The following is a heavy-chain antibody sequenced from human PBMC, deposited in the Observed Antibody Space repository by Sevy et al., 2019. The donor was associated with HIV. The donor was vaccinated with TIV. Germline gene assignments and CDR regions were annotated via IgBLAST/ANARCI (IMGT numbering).Heavy chain of an antibody. D-gene: IGHD2-15*01. J-gene: IGHJ6*02. CDR2: ISASGRYT. V-gene: IGHV3-23*01. Sequence: GESLRLSCAASEIAFSNYAMSWVRQAPGKGLEWVSAISASGRYTYYADSVEGRFTISRDNSRNTVYVQMTSLRAEDTAVYYCAKGYCSGGSCPRDYYYYGMDVWGQGTTVTVSS. CDR1: EIAFSNYA. CDR3: AKGYCSGGSCPRDYYYYGMDV.